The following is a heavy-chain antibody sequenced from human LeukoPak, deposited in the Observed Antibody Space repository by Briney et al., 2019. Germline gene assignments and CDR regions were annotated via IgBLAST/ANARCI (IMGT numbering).Heavy chain of an antibody. CDR2: ISASGGST. D-gene: IGHD7-27*01. Sequence: PGGSLRLSCAASGFTFDNYAMNWVRQAPGKGLAWVSVISASGGSTYYADSVKGRFTISRDNSKNTLYLQMNSLRAEDTAVYYGAKNQLGIWDAFDIWGQGTMVTVSS. J-gene: IGHJ3*02. CDR3: AKNQLGIWDAFDI. V-gene: IGHV3-23*01. CDR1: GFTFDNYA.